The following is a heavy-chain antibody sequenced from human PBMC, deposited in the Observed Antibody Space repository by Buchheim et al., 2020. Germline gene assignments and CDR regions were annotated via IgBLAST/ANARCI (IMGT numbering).Heavy chain of an antibody. D-gene: IGHD3-22*01. CDR2: IYHSGTT. J-gene: IGHJ5*02. V-gene: IGHV4-30-4*01. Sequence: QVQLQESGPGLVKPSETLSLTCTVSGDSISGSDEYWSWLRQPPGKGLEWIAYIYHSGTTSYNPSLGSRIVISVETSKKQFSLRLSSVTAADTAVYYCARGMNHYDSTPPWFDPWGRGTL. CDR1: GDSISGSDEY. CDR3: ARGMNHYDSTPPWFDP.